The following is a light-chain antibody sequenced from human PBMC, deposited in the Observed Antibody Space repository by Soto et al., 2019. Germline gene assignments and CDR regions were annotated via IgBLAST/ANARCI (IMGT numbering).Light chain of an antibody. CDR2: EVS. Sequence: QSVLTQPPSASGSPGQSVTISCAGTSSDVGGYDFVSWYQQHPGKAPKLMISEVSKRPSGVPERFSGSKSGNTASLTVSGLQAEDEADYYCSSYAGNNIYVFGTGTKLTVL. CDR1: SSDVGGYDF. J-gene: IGLJ1*01. CDR3: SSYAGNNIYV. V-gene: IGLV2-8*01.